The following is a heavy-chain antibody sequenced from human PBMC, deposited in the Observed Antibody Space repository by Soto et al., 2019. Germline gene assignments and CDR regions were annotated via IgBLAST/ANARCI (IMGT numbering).Heavy chain of an antibody. J-gene: IGHJ6*02. D-gene: IGHD6-13*01. CDR1: GFTFSTYW. Sequence: EVQLVESGGGLVQPGGSLRLSCAASGFTFSTYWMNWVRQAPGKGLEWVANIKQDGSEKYYVDPVKGRFTISRDNAKTSLYLQMNSLRAEATAVYYFARHPSVVAAAVTYYYYGMDVWGQGTTVTVSS. CDR2: IKQDGSEK. CDR3: ARHPSVVAAAVTYYYYGMDV. V-gene: IGHV3-7*04.